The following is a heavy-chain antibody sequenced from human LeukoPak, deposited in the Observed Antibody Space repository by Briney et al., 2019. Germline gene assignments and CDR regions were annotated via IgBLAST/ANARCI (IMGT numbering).Heavy chain of an antibody. J-gene: IGHJ4*02. CDR1: GLTFSTSG. Sequence: KPGGSLRLSCTASGLTFSTSGFNWVRQAPGKGLEWVASIGPTGSDRYHADSIKGRFTISRDNANNFLYLQMNSLRADDTAVYYCATETNGRHYDYWGQGTLLTVSS. CDR2: IGPTGSDR. V-gene: IGHV3-21*06. D-gene: IGHD1-14*01. CDR3: ATETNGRHYDY.